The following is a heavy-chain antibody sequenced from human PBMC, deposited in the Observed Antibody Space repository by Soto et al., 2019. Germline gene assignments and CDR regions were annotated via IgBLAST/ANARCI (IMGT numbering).Heavy chain of an antibody. CDR2: IWYDGSNK. Sequence: QVQLVESGGGVVQPGRSLRLSCAASGFTFSSYGMHWVRQAPGKGLEWVAVIWYDGSNKYYADSVKGRFTISRDNSKNTLYLQMNSLRAEDTAVYYCARDSDLAAAGMTIDYWGQGTLVTVSS. CDR1: GFTFSSYG. V-gene: IGHV3-33*01. D-gene: IGHD6-13*01. CDR3: ARDSDLAAAGMTIDY. J-gene: IGHJ4*02.